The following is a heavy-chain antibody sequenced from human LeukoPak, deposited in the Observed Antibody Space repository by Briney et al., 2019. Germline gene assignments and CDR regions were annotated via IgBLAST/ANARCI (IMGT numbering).Heavy chain of an antibody. CDR2: IYYSGST. D-gene: IGHD2-15*01. V-gene: IGHV4-59*01. CDR1: GGSISSYY. J-gene: IGHJ4*02. Sequence: SETLSLTCTVSGGSISSYYWSWIRQPPGKGLEWIGYIYYSGSTNYNPSLKSRVTISVDTSKNQFSLKLSSVTAADTAVYYCARDNCSGGSCLVDYWGQGTLVTVSS. CDR3: ARDNCSGGSCLVDY.